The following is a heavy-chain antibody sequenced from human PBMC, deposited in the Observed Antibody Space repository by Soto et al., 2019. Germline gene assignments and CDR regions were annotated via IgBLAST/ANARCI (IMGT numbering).Heavy chain of an antibody. CDR1: GGSFSGYY. D-gene: IGHD2-2*02. V-gene: IGHV4-34*01. CDR2: INHSGST. CDR3: ARSSYIVVVPAAIRFDP. Sequence: SETLSLTXAVYGGSFSGYYWSWIRQPPGKGLEWIGEINHSGSTNYNPSLKGRVTISVDTSKNQFSLKLSSVTAADTAVYYCARSSYIVVVPAAIRFDPWGQGTLVTVSS. J-gene: IGHJ5*02.